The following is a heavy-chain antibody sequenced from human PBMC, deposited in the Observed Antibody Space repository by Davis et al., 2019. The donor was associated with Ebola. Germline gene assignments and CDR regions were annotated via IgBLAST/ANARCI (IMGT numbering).Heavy chain of an antibody. V-gene: IGHV3-15*01. CDR2: IKSKTDGGTT. CDR1: GFTFSDAW. J-gene: IGHJ3*02. CDR3: VTEPSHTRGRFLDQTTFNI. Sequence: GGSLRLSCAASGFTFSDAWMTWARQAPGKGLEWVGRIKSKTDGGTTDYAAPVKGRFSISGDDSKNTLYLQLNSLKTEDSDIYYCVTEPSHTRGRFLDQTTFNIWGQGTMVTVSS. D-gene: IGHD3-3*01.